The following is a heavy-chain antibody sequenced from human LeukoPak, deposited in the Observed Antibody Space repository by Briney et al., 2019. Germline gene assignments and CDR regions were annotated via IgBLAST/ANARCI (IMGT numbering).Heavy chain of an antibody. CDR2: IIPIFGTA. Sequence: ASVNVSCKASGGTFSSYAISWVRQAPGQGLEWMGGIIPIFGTANYAQKFQGRVTITADESTSTAYMELSSLRSEDTAVYYCAREGPTVATYFDYWGQGTLVTVSS. V-gene: IGHV1-69*01. CDR3: AREGPTVATYFDY. J-gene: IGHJ4*02. D-gene: IGHD4-23*01. CDR1: GGTFSSYA.